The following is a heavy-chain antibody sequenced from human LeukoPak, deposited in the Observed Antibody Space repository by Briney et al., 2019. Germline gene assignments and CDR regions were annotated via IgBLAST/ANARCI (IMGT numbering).Heavy chain of an antibody. D-gene: IGHD6-13*01. Sequence: PGGSLRLSCAASGFTFSSYAMHWVRQAPGKGLEWVAVISYDGSNKYYADSVKGRFTISRDNSKNTLYLQMNSLRAEDTAVYYCRGIAAAGPSYHNWFDPWGQGTLVTVSS. CDR3: RGIAAAGPSYHNWFDP. J-gene: IGHJ5*02. CDR1: GFTFSSYA. V-gene: IGHV3-30-3*01. CDR2: ISYDGSNK.